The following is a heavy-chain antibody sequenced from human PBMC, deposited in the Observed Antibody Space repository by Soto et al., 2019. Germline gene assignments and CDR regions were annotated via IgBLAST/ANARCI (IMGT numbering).Heavy chain of an antibody. V-gene: IGHV3-23*01. CDR1: GFTFSRYA. J-gene: IGHJ4*02. Sequence: EVQLLESGGGLVQPGGSLRLSCAASGFTFSRYAMSWVRQAPGKGLEWVSAISGSRGSTYYADSVKGRFTISRDNYKNTLYLQMNSLRADDTAVYYCAKVLVGSGWANDYWGQGTLVTVSS. CDR2: ISGSRGST. CDR3: AKVLVGSGWANDY. D-gene: IGHD6-19*01.